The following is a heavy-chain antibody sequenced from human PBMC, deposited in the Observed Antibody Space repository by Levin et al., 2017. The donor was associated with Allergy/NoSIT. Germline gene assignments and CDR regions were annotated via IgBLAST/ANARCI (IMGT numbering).Heavy chain of an antibody. J-gene: IGHJ3*02. Sequence: SETLSLTCTVSGGSISSGGYYWSWIRQHPGKGLEWIGYIYYSGSTYYNPSLKSRVTISVDTSKNQFSLKLSSVTAADTAVYYCARDRLMTTVTTVNAFDIWGQGTMVTVSS. V-gene: IGHV4-31*03. D-gene: IGHD4-17*01. CDR2: IYYSGST. CDR3: ARDRLMTTVTTVNAFDI. CDR1: GGSISSGGYY.